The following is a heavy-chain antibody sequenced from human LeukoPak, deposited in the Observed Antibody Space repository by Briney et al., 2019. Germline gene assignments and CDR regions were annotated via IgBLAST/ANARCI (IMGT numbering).Heavy chain of an antibody. J-gene: IGHJ4*02. CDR1: GASISSTTYY. D-gene: IGHD3-3*01. CDR2: IYSRGST. V-gene: IGHV4-39*07. CDR3: ARSFRRGFWSGYYPLRFDY. Sequence: SETLSLTCTVSGASISSTTYYWGWIRQPPGEGLEWIGTIYSRGSTYYNPSLKSRLTISVDTSKNQFSLKLSSVTAADTAVYYCARSFRRGFWSGYYPLRFDYWGQGTLVTVSS.